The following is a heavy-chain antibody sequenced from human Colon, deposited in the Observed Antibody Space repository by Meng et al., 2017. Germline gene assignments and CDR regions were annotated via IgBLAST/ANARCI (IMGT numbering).Heavy chain of an antibody. V-gene: IGHV4-4*02. CDR3: ARVPTTVDPFES. J-gene: IGHJ4*02. D-gene: IGHD4-23*01. CDR2: IYQSGST. Sequence: QGLPPDAGPGLVKPSGPLSLTCTVSGGSISSNNWWSWVRQSPGRGLEWIGEIYQSGSTNYSPSLKSRVTISLDKSKNQFSLKVSYMTAADTAVYSCARVPTTVDPFESWGQGTLVTVSS. CDR1: GGSISSNNW.